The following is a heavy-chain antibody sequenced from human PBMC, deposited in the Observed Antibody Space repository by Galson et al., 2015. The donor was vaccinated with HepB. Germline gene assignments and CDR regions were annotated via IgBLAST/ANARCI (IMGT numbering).Heavy chain of an antibody. CDR2: MNPNSGNT. V-gene: IGHV1-8*01. CDR3: ARVPRYCSSTSCYVYYYYYMDV. Sequence: SVKVSCKASGYTFTSYDINWVRQATGQGLEWMGWMNPNSGNTGYAQKFQGRVTMTRNTSISTAYMELSSLRSEDTAVYYCARVPRYCSSTSCYVYYYYYMDVWGKGTTVTVSS. D-gene: IGHD2-2*01. CDR1: GYTFTSYD. J-gene: IGHJ6*03.